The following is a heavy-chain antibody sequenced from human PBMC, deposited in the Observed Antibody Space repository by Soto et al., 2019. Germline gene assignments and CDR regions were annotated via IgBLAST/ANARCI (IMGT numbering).Heavy chain of an antibody. CDR1: GFTFNTCA. D-gene: IGHD2-15*01. CDR2: IWSDGNNK. J-gene: IGHJ4*02. Sequence: GGSLILSCEASGFTFNTCAMHWVRQAPGKGLEWVALIWSDGNNKFYTDSVKGRFTISRDNSKNTVYLQMNNLRVEDTAVYFCATDETCRFDDWGQGTLVTVSS. CDR3: ATDETCRFDD. V-gene: IGHV3-33*01.